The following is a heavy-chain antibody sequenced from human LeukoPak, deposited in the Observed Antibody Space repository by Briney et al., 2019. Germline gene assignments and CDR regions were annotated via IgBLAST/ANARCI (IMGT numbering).Heavy chain of an antibody. J-gene: IGHJ4*02. D-gene: IGHD6-13*01. CDR3: ARLGGGSSWSNFDF. CDR1: GGTFSSYA. CDR2: IIPILGIT. V-gene: IGHV1-69*04. Sequence: SVKVSCKASGGTFSSYAISWVRQAPGQGLEWMGRIIPILGITNYAQKFQARVTMTGDTSISTAYMELSSLRSDDTAVYYCARLGGGSSWSNFDFWGQGTLVTVSS.